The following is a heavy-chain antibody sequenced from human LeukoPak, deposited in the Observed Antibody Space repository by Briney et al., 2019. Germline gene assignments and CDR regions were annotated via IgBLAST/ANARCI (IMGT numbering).Heavy chain of an antibody. Sequence: GGTLRLSCAVSGFTSSGDWMHWVRQAPGKGLVWVSRSKNDGSSTSYADSVKGRFTISRDNAKNTLYLQMNSLRAEDTAVYYCARELPRIGGQTDASDIWGQGTMVTVS. J-gene: IGHJ3*02. CDR3: ARELPRIGGQTDASDI. CDR2: SKNDGSST. V-gene: IGHV3-74*01. D-gene: IGHD3-16*01. CDR1: GFTSSGDW.